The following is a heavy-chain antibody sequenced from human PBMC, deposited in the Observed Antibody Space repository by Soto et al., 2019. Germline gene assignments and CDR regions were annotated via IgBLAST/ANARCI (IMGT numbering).Heavy chain of an antibody. Sequence: GGSLRLSCAASGFTFSSYAMHWVRQAPGKGLEWVAVISYDGSNKYYADSVKGRFTISRDNSKNTLYLQMNSLRAEDTAVYYCARGGYFSGGSCYKWFDPWGQGTLVTVSS. CDR1: GFTFSSYA. J-gene: IGHJ5*02. CDR3: ARGGYFSGGSCYKWFDP. V-gene: IGHV3-30-3*01. D-gene: IGHD2-15*01. CDR2: ISYDGSNK.